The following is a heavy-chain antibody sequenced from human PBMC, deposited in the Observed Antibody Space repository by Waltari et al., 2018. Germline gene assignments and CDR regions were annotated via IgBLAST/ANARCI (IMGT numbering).Heavy chain of an antibody. CDR3: ARDPRYCSSTSCHDY. CDR1: GFPFSSYC. V-gene: IGHV3-21*01. CDR2: ISSSSSYI. Sequence: VQLVESGGGLVKPGGSLRLPGAVSGFPFSSYCSNWVRQAPGKGLEWVSSISSSSSYIYYADSVKGRFTISRDNAKNSLYLQMNSLRAEDTAVYYCARDPRYCSSTSCHDYWGQGTLVTVSS. D-gene: IGHD2-2*01. J-gene: IGHJ4*02.